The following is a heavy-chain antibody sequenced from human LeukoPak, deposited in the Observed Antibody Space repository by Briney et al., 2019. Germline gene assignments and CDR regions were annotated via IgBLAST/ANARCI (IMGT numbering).Heavy chain of an antibody. CDR3: VREMGSGTHYCLEF. Sequence: GGSLRLSCSASGSTFSSSPMHWVRQAPGKGLEYVSSINPSGSFVSYADFAKGRFTISRDNWRNTLHLQMNSLTPDDTAIYYCVREMGSGTHYCLEFWGQGALVTVSA. CDR1: GSTFSSSP. D-gene: IGHD3-10*01. V-gene: IGHV3-64D*06. J-gene: IGHJ4*02. CDR2: INPSGSFV.